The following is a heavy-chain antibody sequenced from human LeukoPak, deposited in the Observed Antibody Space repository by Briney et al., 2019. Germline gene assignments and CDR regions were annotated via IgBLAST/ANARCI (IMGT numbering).Heavy chain of an antibody. V-gene: IGHV3-15*01. J-gene: IGHJ4*02. CDR1: GFTFSTHD. CDR2: IKSKTDGGTT. D-gene: IGHD3-3*01. CDR3: TTVLQTISDHF. Sequence: GGSLRLSCAASGFTFSTHDVNWVRQAPGKGLEWVGRIKSKTDGGTTDYAAPVKGRFTISRDDSKNTLYLQMNSLKTEDTAVYYCTTVLQTISDHFWGQGTLVTVSS.